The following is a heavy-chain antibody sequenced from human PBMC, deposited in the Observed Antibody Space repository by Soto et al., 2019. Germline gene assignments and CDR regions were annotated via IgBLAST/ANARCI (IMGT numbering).Heavy chain of an antibody. CDR2: ISYDGSNK. CDR1: GFTFSSYA. J-gene: IGHJ5*02. D-gene: IGHD3-3*01. Sequence: QVQLVESGGGVVQPGRSLRLSCAASGFTFSSYAMHWVRQAPGKGLEWVAVISYDGSNKYYADSVKGRFTISRDNSKNTLYLQMNSLRAEDTAVYYCARDAVDLSTIFGVVIIPVGGWFDPWGQGTLVTVSS. V-gene: IGHV3-30-3*01. CDR3: ARDAVDLSTIFGVVIIPVGGWFDP.